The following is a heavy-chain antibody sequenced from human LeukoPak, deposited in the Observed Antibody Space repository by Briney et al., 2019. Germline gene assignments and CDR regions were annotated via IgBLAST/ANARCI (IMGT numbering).Heavy chain of an antibody. CDR2: ISGSGGAT. J-gene: IGHJ4*02. D-gene: IGHD3-22*01. V-gene: IGHV3-23*01. Sequence: PGGSLRLSCAASGFTFSSYSMNWVRQAPGEGLEWVSAISGSGGATYYADSVKGRFTISRDNSKNTLYMQMNSLRAEDTAVYYCAKDLYYDSSGYLPYHFDYWGQGTLVTVSS. CDR1: GFTFSSYS. CDR3: AKDLYYDSSGYLPYHFDY.